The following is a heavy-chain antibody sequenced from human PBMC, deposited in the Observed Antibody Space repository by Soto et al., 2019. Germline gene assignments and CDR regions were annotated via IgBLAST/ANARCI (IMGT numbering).Heavy chain of an antibody. Sequence: GASVKVSCKASGYAFTGYYMHWVRQAPGQGLEWMGWINPNSGGTNYAQKFQGWVTMTRDTSISTAYMELSRLRSDDTAVYYCARSYSYGTYYFDYWGQGTLVTSPQ. CDR2: INPNSGGT. V-gene: IGHV1-2*04. D-gene: IGHD5-18*01. CDR3: ARSYSYGTYYFDY. CDR1: GYAFTGYY. J-gene: IGHJ4*02.